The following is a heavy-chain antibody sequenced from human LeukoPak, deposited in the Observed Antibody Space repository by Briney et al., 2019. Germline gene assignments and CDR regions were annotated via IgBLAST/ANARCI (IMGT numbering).Heavy chain of an antibody. J-gene: IGHJ4*02. CDR3: ARGGCSSTSCPKGPFDY. CDR1: GGSISSYY. V-gene: IGHV4-59*01. Sequence: SETLSLTCTVSGGSISSYYWSWIRQPPGKGLQWIAYIYYSGGSNYNPSLKSRVTISLDTSKNQFSLKLRSVTAADTAVYYCARGGCSSTSCPKGPFDYWGQGTLVTVSS. D-gene: IGHD2-2*01. CDR2: IYYSGGS.